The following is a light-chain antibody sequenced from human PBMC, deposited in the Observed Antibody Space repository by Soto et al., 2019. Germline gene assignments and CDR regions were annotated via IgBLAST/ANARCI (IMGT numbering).Light chain of an antibody. CDR1: QSVSSN. J-gene: IGKJ1*01. V-gene: IGKV3-15*01. CDR3: QQYNKWPLT. Sequence: EIVMTQSPATLSVSPGERATLSGRASQSVSSNLAWYQQKPGQAPRLLIYDASTRTTGGPARFSGSASATEFTLTISSLQSEDFTVYYCQQYNKWPLTFGQGTKVDIK. CDR2: DAS.